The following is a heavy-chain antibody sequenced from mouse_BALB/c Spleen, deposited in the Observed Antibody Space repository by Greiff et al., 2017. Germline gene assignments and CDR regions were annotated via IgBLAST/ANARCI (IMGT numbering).Heavy chain of an antibody. D-gene: IGHD2-10*02. Sequence: VQLQQSGAELVRSGASVKLSCTASGFNIKDYYMHWVKQRPEQGLEWIGWIDPENGDTEYAPKFQGKATMTADTSSNTAYLQLSSLTSEDTAVYYCNWYGNNEVDGGQGTTLTVSS. CDR3: NWYGNNEVD. V-gene: IGHV14-4*02. CDR2: IDPENGDT. J-gene: IGHJ2*01. CDR1: GFNIKDYY.